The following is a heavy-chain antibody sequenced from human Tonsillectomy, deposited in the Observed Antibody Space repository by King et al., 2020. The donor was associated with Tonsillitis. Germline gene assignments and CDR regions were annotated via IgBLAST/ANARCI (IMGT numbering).Heavy chain of an antibody. CDR1: GDSVSSNSAA. Sequence: VQLQQSGPGLVKPSQTLSLTCALSGDSVSSNSAAWNWIRQSPSRGLEWLGRTYYRSKWYNNYAVSLKSRITINPDTSKNQFSLQLNSVTPEDTAVYYCAREYGGYGVYDWTNRYFDLWGRGTLVTVSS. V-gene: IGHV6-1*01. J-gene: IGHJ2*01. CDR3: AREYGGYGVYDWTNRYFDL. CDR2: TYYRSKWYN. D-gene: IGHD5/OR15-5a*01.